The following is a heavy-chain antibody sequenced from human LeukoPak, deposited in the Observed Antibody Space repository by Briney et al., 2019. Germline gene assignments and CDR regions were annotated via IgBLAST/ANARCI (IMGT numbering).Heavy chain of an antibody. CDR2: ISSSSSTI. CDR3: ASCYPGYCSSTSCYRGGYFDY. CDR1: GFTFSSYS. D-gene: IGHD2-2*02. Sequence: PGGSLGLSCAASGFTFSSYSMNWVRQAPGRGLEWVSYISSSSSTIYYADSVKGRFTISRDNTKNSLYLQMNSLRAEDTAVYYCASCYPGYCSSTSCYRGGYFDYWGQGTLLTVSS. J-gene: IGHJ4*02. V-gene: IGHV3-48*01.